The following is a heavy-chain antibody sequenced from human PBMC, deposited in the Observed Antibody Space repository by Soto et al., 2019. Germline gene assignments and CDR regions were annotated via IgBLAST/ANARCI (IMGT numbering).Heavy chain of an antibody. D-gene: IGHD6-19*01. Sequence: PSETLSLTCAVSGGSISSSNWWSWVRQPPGKGLEWIGEIYHSGSTNYNPSLKSRVTISVDKSKNQFSLKLSSVTAADTAVYYCARVKAVAGTGSYYFDYWGQGTLVTVSS. CDR1: GGSISSSNW. J-gene: IGHJ4*02. CDR2: IYHSGST. V-gene: IGHV4-4*02. CDR3: ARVKAVAGTGSYYFDY.